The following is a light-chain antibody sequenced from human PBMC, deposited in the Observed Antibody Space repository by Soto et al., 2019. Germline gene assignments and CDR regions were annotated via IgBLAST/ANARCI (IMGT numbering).Light chain of an antibody. CDR3: QQRNSWPPYT. J-gene: IGKJ2*01. V-gene: IGKV3-11*01. CDR1: QSVSSY. CDR2: DAS. Sequence: EIVLTQSPATLSLSPGERATLSCRASQSVSSYLAWYQQKPGQAPRLLIYDASNRATGVPARFSGSGSGTDVTLTISSLEPEDFAVYYCQQRNSWPPYTFGQGTKVEIK.